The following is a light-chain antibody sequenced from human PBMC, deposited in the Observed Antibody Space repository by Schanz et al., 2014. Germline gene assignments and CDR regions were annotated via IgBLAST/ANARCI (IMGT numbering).Light chain of an antibody. CDR2: DVT. CDR1: SSDVGAFNY. J-gene: IGLJ3*02. CDR3: CSYSTRTVWV. V-gene: IGLV2-14*03. Sequence: QSVLTQPASVSGSPGHSITISCTGTSSDVGAFNYVSWYQHHPGKAPKLVIYDVTYRPSGVSNRFSGSKSGNTASLTISGLQAEDEADYYCCSYSTRTVWVFGRGTKLTVL.